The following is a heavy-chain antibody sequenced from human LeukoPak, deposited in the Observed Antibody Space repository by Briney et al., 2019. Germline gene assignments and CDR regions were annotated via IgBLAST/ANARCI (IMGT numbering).Heavy chain of an antibody. D-gene: IGHD4-17*01. CDR1: GYTFTSYT. V-gene: IGHV1-3*01. J-gene: IGHJ4*02. Sequence: ASVKVSCKSSGYTFTSYTIHWVRQAPGQRLEWMGWINAGNGDTKYSQKLQDRVGITRDTSASTAYMELSSLRSEDRALYFCARQTTGFDYWGQGTLVTVSS. CDR3: ARQTTGFDY. CDR2: INAGNGDT.